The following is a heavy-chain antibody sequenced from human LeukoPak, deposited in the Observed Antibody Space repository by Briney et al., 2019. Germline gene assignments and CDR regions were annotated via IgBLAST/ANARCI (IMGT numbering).Heavy chain of an antibody. Sequence: GGSLRLSCAASGFTFSSYWMSWVRQAPGKGLEWVAVIWYDGSNKYYADSVKGRFTISRDNSKNTLYLQMNSLRAEDTAVYYCAKVGAYGPHGYAFDIWGQGTMVTVSS. CDR2: IWYDGSNK. CDR3: AKVGAYGPHGYAFDI. CDR1: GFTFSSYW. V-gene: IGHV3-33*06. J-gene: IGHJ3*02. D-gene: IGHD3-10*01.